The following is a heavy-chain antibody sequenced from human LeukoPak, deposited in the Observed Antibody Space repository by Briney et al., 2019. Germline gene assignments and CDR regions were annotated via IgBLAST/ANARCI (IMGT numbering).Heavy chain of an antibody. Sequence: PGGSLRLSCAASGFTFGDYDMHWVRQPTGKGLEWVSAIRSIGDRFYSGSVKGRFTISRENANSALYLQMNSLRVGDTAVYYCARVYSSGWYANAFDIWGQGTMVIVSS. D-gene: IGHD6-19*01. J-gene: IGHJ3*02. CDR3: ARVYSSGWYANAFDI. CDR2: IRSIGDR. CDR1: GFTFGDYD. V-gene: IGHV3-13*01.